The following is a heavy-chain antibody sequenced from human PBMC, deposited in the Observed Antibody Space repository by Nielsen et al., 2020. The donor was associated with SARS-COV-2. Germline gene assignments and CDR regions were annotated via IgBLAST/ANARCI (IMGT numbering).Heavy chain of an antibody. J-gene: IGHJ5*02. Sequence: GESLKISCAASGFTFSSYWMSWVRQAPGKGLEWVANIKQDGSEKYYVDSVKGRFTISRDNAKNSLYLQMNSLRAEDTALYHCARDPHGIAAAGTGWFDPWGQGTLVTVSS. CDR1: GFTFSSYW. CDR2: IKQDGSEK. D-gene: IGHD6-13*01. V-gene: IGHV3-7*03. CDR3: ARDPHGIAAAGTGWFDP.